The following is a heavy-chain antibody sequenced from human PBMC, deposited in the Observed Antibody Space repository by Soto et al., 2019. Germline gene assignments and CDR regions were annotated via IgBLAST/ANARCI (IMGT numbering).Heavy chain of an antibody. Sequence: QVQLVQSGAEVKKPGSSVKVSCKASGGTFSSYAISWVRQAPGQGLEWMGGIIPIFGTAIYAQKFQGRVTITADESTSTAYMELSSLRSEDTAVYYCARDLMVRGVITHYYYYYGMDVWGQGTTVTVSS. V-gene: IGHV1-69*01. D-gene: IGHD3-10*01. CDR2: IIPIFGTA. J-gene: IGHJ6*02. CDR1: GGTFSSYA. CDR3: ARDLMVRGVITHYYYYYGMDV.